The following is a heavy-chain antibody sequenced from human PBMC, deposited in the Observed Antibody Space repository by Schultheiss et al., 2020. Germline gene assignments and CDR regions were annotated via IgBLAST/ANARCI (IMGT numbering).Heavy chain of an antibody. D-gene: IGHD2-8*01. CDR3: AKMIVLMRGWFDP. Sequence: GSLILSCAASGFTFSSYAMTWVRQAPGKGLEWVSVICSGGSTYYADSVKGRFTISRHNSKNTLYLQMNSLRAEDTAVYYCAKMIVLMRGWFDPWGQGTLVTVAS. CDR2: ICSGGST. J-gene: IGHJ5*02. CDR1: GFTFSSYA. V-gene: IGHV3-23*03.